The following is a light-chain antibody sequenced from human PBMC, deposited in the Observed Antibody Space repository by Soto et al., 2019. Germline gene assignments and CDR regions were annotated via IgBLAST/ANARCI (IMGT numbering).Light chain of an antibody. CDR2: GAS. CDR1: QSISFF. CDR3: QEALNEPWT. Sequence: DVRLTQSPSSLSASFLYRVTITCXANQSISFFLSWYQQRPGRAPKLLIYGASNLLSGVPSRFSGSRSGTEFTLVISSLQVDDFATYYCQEALNEPWTFGQGIKVDIK. J-gene: IGKJ1*01. V-gene: IGKV1-39*01.